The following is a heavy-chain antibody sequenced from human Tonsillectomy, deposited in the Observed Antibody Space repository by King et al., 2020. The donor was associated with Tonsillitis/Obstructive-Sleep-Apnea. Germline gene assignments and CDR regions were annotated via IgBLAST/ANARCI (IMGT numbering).Heavy chain of an antibody. Sequence: VQLVESGGVVVQPEGSLRLSCVASGLTFDDYNMHWVRQVPGKGLEWVSLISWDGDSTFYADFVKGRFTISRDNSKNSLYLQMNSLRTEDSALYYCAKDVGRAPDDFYMDVWGKGTTVTVSS. CDR2: ISWDGDST. D-gene: IGHD1-26*01. V-gene: IGHV3-43*01. J-gene: IGHJ6*03. CDR1: GLTFDDYN. CDR3: AKDVGRAPDDFYMDV.